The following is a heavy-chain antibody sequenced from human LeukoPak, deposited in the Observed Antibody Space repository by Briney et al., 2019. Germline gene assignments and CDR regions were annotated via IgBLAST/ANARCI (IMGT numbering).Heavy chain of an antibody. CDR2: VSYSGNT. CDR1: GGSISSYF. CDR3: VREAAVGYYFDS. Sequence: PSETLSLTCTVSGGSISSYFWNWIRQPPGKGLEWIGYVSYSGNTNYNSSLKSRLTISVDPSEKQFFLNLTSATAADTAVYFCVREAAVGYYFDSWGQGTPATVSS. D-gene: IGHD1-26*01. V-gene: IGHV4-59*01. J-gene: IGHJ4*02.